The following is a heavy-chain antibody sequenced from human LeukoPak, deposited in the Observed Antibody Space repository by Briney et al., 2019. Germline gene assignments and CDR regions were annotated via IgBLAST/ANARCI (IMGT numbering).Heavy chain of an antibody. D-gene: IGHD3-10*01. CDR3: ARDAVRGVNWFDP. CDR2: INYGGYT. Sequence: PSETLSLTCTVSGGPISSHYWSWIRQPPGKGLEWIGYIGYINYGGYTNYNPSLKSQVTISVDTSKNQFSLKLSSVTAADTAVYYCARDAVRGVNWFDPWGQGILVTVSS. J-gene: IGHJ5*02. CDR1: GGPISSHY. V-gene: IGHV4-59*11.